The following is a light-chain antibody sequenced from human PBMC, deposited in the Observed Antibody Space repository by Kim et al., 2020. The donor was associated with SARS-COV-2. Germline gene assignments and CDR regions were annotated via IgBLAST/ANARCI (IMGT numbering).Light chain of an antibody. CDR2: GVT. J-gene: IGLJ1*01. Sequence: QSAPTQPASVSGSPGQSITISCTGTSSDIGAYNYVAWYQHYPGKAPKLVIYGVTERPSGASNRFSGSKSGNTASLIISGLQPEDEADYYCNSYAGGRAYVFGTGTRVPVL. V-gene: IGLV2-14*03. CDR3: NSYAGGRAYV. CDR1: SSDIGAYNY.